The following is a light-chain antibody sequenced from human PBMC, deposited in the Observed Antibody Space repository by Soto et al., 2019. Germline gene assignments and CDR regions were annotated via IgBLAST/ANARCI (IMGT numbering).Light chain of an antibody. J-gene: IGKJ5*01. CDR2: AAS. Sequence: DIQMTQSPSSLSASVGDRVTITCRASQGISTYLAWYQQKPGKVPKLLIYAASTLQSGVPSRFSGSGSGTDFTLTISSLQPEDGATYYCQTYNSALSITFGQGTRLEIK. CDR1: QGISTY. CDR3: QTYNSALSIT. V-gene: IGKV1-27*01.